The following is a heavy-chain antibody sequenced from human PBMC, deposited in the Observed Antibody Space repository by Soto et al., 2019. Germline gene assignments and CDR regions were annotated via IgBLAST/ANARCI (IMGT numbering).Heavy chain of an antibody. J-gene: IGHJ4*02. CDR3: ARVQYYDSSGYFRPYYFDY. CDR2: ISSSSSTI. D-gene: IGHD3-22*01. CDR1: GFTFSSYS. V-gene: IGHV3-48*02. Sequence: EVQLVESGGGLVQPGGSLRLSCAASGFTFSSYSMNWVRQAPGKGLEWVSYISSSSSTIYYADSVKGRFTISRDNAKNSLYLQMNSRRDEYTAVYYCARVQYYDSSGYFRPYYFDYWGQGTLVTVSS.